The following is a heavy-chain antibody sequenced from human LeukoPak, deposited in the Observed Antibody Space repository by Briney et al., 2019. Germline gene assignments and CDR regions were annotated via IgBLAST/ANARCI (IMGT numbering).Heavy chain of an antibody. CDR1: GFTFSSYW. D-gene: IGHD3-22*01. J-gene: IGHJ4*02. CDR2: ISSSSSTI. Sequence: GGSLRLSCEASGFTFSSYWMHWVRQTPGKGLEWVSYISSSSSTIYYADSVKGRFTISRDNAKNSLYLQMNSLRAEDTAVYYCARGTYYYDSSGYQRGGNYFDYWGQGTLVTVSS. CDR3: ARGTYYYDSSGYQRGGNYFDY. V-gene: IGHV3-48*04.